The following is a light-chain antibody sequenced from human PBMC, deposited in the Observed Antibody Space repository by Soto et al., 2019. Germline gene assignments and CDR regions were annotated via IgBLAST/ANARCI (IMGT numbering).Light chain of an antibody. CDR2: DAS. CDR1: QSVGSY. V-gene: IGKV3-20*01. J-gene: IGKJ1*01. CDR3: QQYGSSPPQT. Sequence: EIVLTQSPATLSLSPGERATLSCRASQSVGSYLAWFQQTPGQAPRLLIYDASSRATGIPDRFSGSGSGTDFTLTISRLEPEDFAVYYCQQYGSSPPQTFGQGTKVDIK.